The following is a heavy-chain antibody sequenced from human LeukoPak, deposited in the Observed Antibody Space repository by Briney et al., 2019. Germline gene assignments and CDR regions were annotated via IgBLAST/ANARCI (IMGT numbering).Heavy chain of an antibody. D-gene: IGHD6-19*01. CDR2: ISGSGGST. CDR3: AEDLSLYSSGWSQNWFDP. J-gene: IGHJ5*02. V-gene: IGHV3-23*01. Sequence: GGSLRLSCAASGFTFSSYAMSWVRQAPGKGLEWVSAISGSGGSTYYADSVKGRFTISRDNSKNTLYLQMNSLRAEDTAVYYCAEDLSLYSSGWSQNWFDPWGQGTLVTVSS. CDR1: GFTFSSYA.